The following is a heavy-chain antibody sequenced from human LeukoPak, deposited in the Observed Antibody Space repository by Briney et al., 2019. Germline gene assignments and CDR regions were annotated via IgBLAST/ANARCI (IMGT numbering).Heavy chain of an antibody. J-gene: IGHJ4*02. CDR2: ISSSSSTI. CDR3: ARGPSGGYSYGYGY. Sequence: GGSLRLPCAASGFTFSSYSMNWVRQAPGKGLEWVSYISSSSSTIYYADSVKGRFTISRDNAKNSLYLQMNSLRAEDTAVYYCARGPSGGYSYGYGYWGQGTLVTVSS. CDR1: GFTFSSYS. V-gene: IGHV3-48*01. D-gene: IGHD5-18*01.